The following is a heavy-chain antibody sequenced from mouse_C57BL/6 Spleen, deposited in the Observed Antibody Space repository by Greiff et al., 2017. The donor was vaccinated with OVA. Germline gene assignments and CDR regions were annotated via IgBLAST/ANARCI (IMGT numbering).Heavy chain of an antibody. D-gene: IGHD2-4*01. V-gene: IGHV1-53*01. J-gene: IGHJ3*01. CDR3: ARDCGYDYDWFAY. CDR2: INPSNGGT. CDR1: GYTFTSYW. Sequence: QVQLQQPGTDLVKPGASVKLSCKASGYTFTSYWMHWVKQRPGQGLEWIGNINPSNGGTNYNEKFKSKATLTVDKSSSTAYMQLSSLTSEDSAVYYCARDCGYDYDWFAYWGQGTLVTVSA.